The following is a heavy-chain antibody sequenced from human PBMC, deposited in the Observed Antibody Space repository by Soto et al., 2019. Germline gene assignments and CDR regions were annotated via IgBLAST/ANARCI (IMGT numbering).Heavy chain of an antibody. J-gene: IGHJ4*02. D-gene: IGHD2-21*02. CDR3: ARSIVVVTAADY. V-gene: IGHV1-3*01. CDR2: INAGNGNT. Sequence: QVQLVQSGAEVKKPGASVKVSCKASGYTFTSYAMHWVRQAPGQRLEWMGWINAGNGNTKYSQKFQGRLTITRDTSASTAYMELRSLRSEDTAVYSCARSIVVVTAADYWGQGTLVTVSS. CDR1: GYTFTSYA.